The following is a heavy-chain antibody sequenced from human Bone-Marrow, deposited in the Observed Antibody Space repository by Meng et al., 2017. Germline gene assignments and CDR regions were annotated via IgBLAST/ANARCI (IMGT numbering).Heavy chain of an antibody. D-gene: IGHD3-3*01. CDR1: GGSISSYY. Sequence: QVQLQESGPGLVKPSETLSLPCSVSGGSISSYYWSWIRQPPGKGLEWIGYIYYSGSTNYNPSLKSRVTISLATSKNQFSLKLSSVTAAYTAVYYCARRPEWLGYFDYWGQGTLVTVSS. CDR2: IYYSGST. J-gene: IGHJ4*02. CDR3: ARRPEWLGYFDY. V-gene: IGHV4-59*01.